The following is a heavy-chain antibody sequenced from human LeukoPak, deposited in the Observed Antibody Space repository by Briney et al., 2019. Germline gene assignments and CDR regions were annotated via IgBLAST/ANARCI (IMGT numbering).Heavy chain of an antibody. V-gene: IGHV5-51*01. CDR3: ARAPTYYDFWSGSTIGYFDY. D-gene: IGHD3-3*01. CDR2: IYPGDSDT. Sequence: GESLKISCKGSGYSFTSYWIGWVRQMPGKGLEWMGIIYPGDSDTRYSPSFQGQVTISADKSISTAYLQWSSLKASDTAMYYCARAPTYYDFWSGSTIGYFDYWGQGTLVTVSS. CDR1: GYSFTSYW. J-gene: IGHJ4*02.